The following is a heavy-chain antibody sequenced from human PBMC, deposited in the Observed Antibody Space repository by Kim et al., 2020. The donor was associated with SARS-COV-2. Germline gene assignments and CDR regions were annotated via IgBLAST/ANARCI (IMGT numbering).Heavy chain of an antibody. Sequence: SETLSLTCAVYGGSFSGYYWSWIRQPPGKGLEWIGEINHSGSTNYNPSLKSRVTISVDTSKNQFSLKLSSVTAADTAVYYCARGGVDTAMYLINYYYDDMDVWGKGTTVTVSS. CDR2: INHSGST. V-gene: IGHV4-34*01. D-gene: IGHD5-18*01. CDR3: ARGGVDTAMYLINYYYDDMDV. CDR1: GGSFSGYY. J-gene: IGHJ6*03.